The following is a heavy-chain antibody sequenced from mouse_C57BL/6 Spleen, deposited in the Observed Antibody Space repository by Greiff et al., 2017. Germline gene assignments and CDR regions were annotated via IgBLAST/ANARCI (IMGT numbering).Heavy chain of an antibody. Sequence: VKLQQSGAELVRPGSSVKMSCKTSGYTFTSYGINWVKQRPGQVLEWIGYIYIGNGYTEYNEKFKGKATLPSDTSSSTAYMQLSSLPSEDSAIYFCARGPTYYSMDYWGQGTSVTVSS. CDR3: ARGPTYYSMDY. J-gene: IGHJ4*01. V-gene: IGHV1-58*01. CDR2: IYIGNGYT. D-gene: IGHD2-10*01. CDR1: GYTFTSYG.